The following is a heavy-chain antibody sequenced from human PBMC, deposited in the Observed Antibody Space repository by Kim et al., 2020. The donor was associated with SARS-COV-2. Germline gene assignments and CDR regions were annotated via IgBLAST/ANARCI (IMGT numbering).Heavy chain of an antibody. J-gene: IGHJ4*02. CDR3: ARDSVRGKRYSYGKPYYFDY. V-gene: IGHV3-11*06. D-gene: IGHD5-18*01. Sequence: FTISRDNAKNSLYLQMNSLRAEDTAVYYCARDSVRGKRYSYGKPYYFDYWGQGTLVTVSS.